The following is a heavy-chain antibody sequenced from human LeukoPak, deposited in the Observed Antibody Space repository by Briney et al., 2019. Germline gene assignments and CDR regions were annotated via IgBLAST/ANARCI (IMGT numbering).Heavy chain of an antibody. CDR1: GYTFTSYG. CDR2: ISAYNGNT. V-gene: IGHV1-18*01. J-gene: IGHJ5*02. CDR3: AREGSDCSGGSCYLGHWFDP. Sequence: ASVKVSCKASGYTFTSYGIGWVRQAPGQGLEWMGWISAYNGNTNYAQKLQGRVTMTTDTSTSTAYMELRSLRSDDTAVYYCAREGSDCSGGSCYLGHWFDPWGQGTLVTVSS. D-gene: IGHD2-15*01.